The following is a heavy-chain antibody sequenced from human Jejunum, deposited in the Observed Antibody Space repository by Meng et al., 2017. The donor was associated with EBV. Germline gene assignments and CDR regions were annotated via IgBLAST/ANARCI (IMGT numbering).Heavy chain of an antibody. D-gene: IGHD5-24*01. Sequence: VPPVQSGAEVKKPGASVKVSCKASGYTFTTHHINWVRQATGQGLEYMGWMSPDNGDTGYAQNFQGRLTMTRDTSISTAYMELSSLTSDDTAVYYCARGDGYNLYWGQGTLVTVSS. CDR2: MSPDNGDT. CDR3: ARGDGYNLY. V-gene: IGHV1-8*01. J-gene: IGHJ4*02. CDR1: GYTFTTHH.